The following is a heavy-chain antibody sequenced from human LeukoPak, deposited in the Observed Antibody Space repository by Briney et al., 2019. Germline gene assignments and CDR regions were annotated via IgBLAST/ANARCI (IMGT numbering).Heavy chain of an antibody. D-gene: IGHD6-19*01. CDR1: GFTFSSYS. CDR3: ASSTYKQWLGWGY. V-gene: IGHV3-21*01. J-gene: IGHJ4*02. CDR2: ISSSSSSYI. Sequence: GGSLRLSCAASGFTFSSYSMNWVRQAPGKGLEWVSSISSSSSSYIYYADSVKGRFTISRDNAKNSLYLQINSLRAEDTAVYYCASSTYKQWLGWGYWGQGTLVTVSS.